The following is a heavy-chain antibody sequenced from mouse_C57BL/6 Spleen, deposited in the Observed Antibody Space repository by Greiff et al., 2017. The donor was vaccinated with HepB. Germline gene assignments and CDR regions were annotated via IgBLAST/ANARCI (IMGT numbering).Heavy chain of an antibody. J-gene: IGHJ2*01. D-gene: IGHD2-5*01. CDR2: IDPSDSET. CDR3: AKYSNYVFDY. CDR1: GYTFTSYW. V-gene: IGHV1-52*01. Sequence: VQLQQPGAELVRPGSSVKLSCKASGYTFTSYWMHWVKQRPIQGLEWIGNIDPSDSETHYNQKFKDKATMTVDKSSSTAYMQLSSLTSEDSAVYYGAKYSNYVFDYWGQGTTLTVSS.